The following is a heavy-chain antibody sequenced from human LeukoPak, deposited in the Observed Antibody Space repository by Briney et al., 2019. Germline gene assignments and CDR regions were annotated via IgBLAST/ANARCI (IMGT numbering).Heavy chain of an antibody. CDR1: GYTFTSYG. D-gene: IGHD3-22*01. CDR3: ARRNYYDSSGYYGFDY. V-gene: IGHV1-18*01. CDR2: ISAYNGNT. J-gene: IGHJ4*02. Sequence: VKVSCKASGYTFTSYGISWVRQAPGQGLEWMGWISAYNGNTNYAQKLQGRVTMTTDTSTSTAYMELRSLRSDDTAVYYCARRNYYDSSGYYGFDYWGQGTLVTVSS.